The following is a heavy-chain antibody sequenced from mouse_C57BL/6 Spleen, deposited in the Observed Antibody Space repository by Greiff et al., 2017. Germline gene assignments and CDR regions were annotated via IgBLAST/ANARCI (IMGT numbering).Heavy chain of an antibody. V-gene: IGHV1-42*01. CDR1: GYSFTGYY. D-gene: IGHD4-1*01. J-gene: IGHJ2*01. CDR3: AKGILGRGDY. Sequence: EVQLQESGPALVKPGASVKISCKASGYSFTGYYMNWVKQSPETSLEWIGEITPSTGGTTYNQKFKAKATLTVDKSSSTAYMQLKSLTSEDSAVYYCAKGILGRGDYWGQGTTLTVSS. CDR2: ITPSTGGT.